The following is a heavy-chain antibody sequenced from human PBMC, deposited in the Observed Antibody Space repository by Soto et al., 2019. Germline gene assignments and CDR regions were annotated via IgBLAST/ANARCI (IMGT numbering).Heavy chain of an antibody. CDR1: RFSFRSYG. D-gene: IGHD2-8*02. V-gene: IGHV3-30*03. CDR3: TTVTAVVSRWFGLHPLGPFDY. CDR2: ISYDGSNK. Sequence: PGGSLRLSCTVSRFSFRSYGMHWVRQAPGKGLEWVAVISYDGSNKYYADSVKGRFTISRDNSKNTLYLQMDSLTPDDTAVYYCTTVTAVVSRWFGLHPLGPFDYWGQGTLVTVSS. J-gene: IGHJ4*02.